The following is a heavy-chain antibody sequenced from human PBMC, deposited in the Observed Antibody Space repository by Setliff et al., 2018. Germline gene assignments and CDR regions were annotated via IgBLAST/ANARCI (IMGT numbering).Heavy chain of an antibody. D-gene: IGHD1-1*01. CDR3: ARDVWGAGTGWFDP. V-gene: IGHV4-39*02. CDR1: GGSISTNTYF. J-gene: IGHJ5*02. CDR2: TYYSGDA. Sequence: SETLSLTCTVSGGSISTNTYFWGWIRQSPGKGLEWIGNTYYSGDAYYNPSLKSRVTISVDTSKNHLSLNLTSVTAADTAVYYCARDVWGAGTGWFDPWGLGILVTVSS.